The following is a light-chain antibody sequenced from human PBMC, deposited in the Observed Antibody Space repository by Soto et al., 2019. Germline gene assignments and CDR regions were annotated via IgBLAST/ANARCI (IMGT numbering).Light chain of an antibody. V-gene: IGKV3-20*01. CDR3: QQYGTSEII. J-gene: IGKJ5*01. CDR1: QTVSRDF. Sequence: EIVLTQSPGTLSLSPGDRATLSCRASQTVSRDFLAWYQQKPGQAPRLLIYDTSSRATGVPDRYSASGSGTDFTLTISRLEPEDFAVFFCQQYGTSEIIFGQGTRLEIK. CDR2: DTS.